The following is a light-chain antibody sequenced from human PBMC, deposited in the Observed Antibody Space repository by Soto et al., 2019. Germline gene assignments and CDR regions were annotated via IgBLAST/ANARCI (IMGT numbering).Light chain of an antibody. CDR3: QQYYSYPRT. CDR1: RGISSY. V-gene: IGKV1-8*01. Sequence: AIRMTQSPSSFSASTGDRGTITGRASRGISSYLAWYQQKPGKAPKLLIYAASTLQSGVPSRFSGSGSGTDFTLTISCLQSEDFATYYCQQYYSYPRTSGQGTKVDIK. CDR2: AAS. J-gene: IGKJ1*01.